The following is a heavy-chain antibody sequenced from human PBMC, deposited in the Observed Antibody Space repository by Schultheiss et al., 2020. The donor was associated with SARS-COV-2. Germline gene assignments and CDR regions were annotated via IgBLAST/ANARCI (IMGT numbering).Heavy chain of an antibody. V-gene: IGHV3-21*01. CDR1: GFTFSSYS. CDR3: AIEDGRYDFWSGYLRDY. J-gene: IGHJ4*02. CDR2: ISSSSSYI. Sequence: GGSLRLSCAASGFTFSSYSMNWVRQAPGKGLEWVSSISSSSSYIYYADSVKGRFTISRDNSKNTLYLQMNSLRAEDTAVYYCAIEDGRYDFWSGYLRDYWGQGTLVTVSS. D-gene: IGHD3-3*01.